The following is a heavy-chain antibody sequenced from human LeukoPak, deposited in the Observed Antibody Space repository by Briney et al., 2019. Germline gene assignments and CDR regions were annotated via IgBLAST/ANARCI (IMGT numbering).Heavy chain of an antibody. Sequence: ASVKVSCKASGYTFTSYYMHWVRQAPGQGLEWRGIINPSGGSTSYAQKFQGRVTMTRDMSTSTVYMELSSLRSEDTAVYYCARDLHIVATIKGAFDIWGQGTMVTVSS. D-gene: IGHD5-12*01. CDR1: GYTFTSYY. J-gene: IGHJ3*02. V-gene: IGHV1-46*01. CDR2: INPSGGST. CDR3: ARDLHIVATIKGAFDI.